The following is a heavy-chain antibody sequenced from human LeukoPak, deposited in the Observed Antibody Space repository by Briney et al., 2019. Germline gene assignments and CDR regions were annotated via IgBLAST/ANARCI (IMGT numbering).Heavy chain of an antibody. V-gene: IGHV3-21*01. Sequence: GGSLRLSWAASGFTVSSNYMNWVRQAPGKGLEWVSSISSSSSYIYYADSVKGRFTISRDNAKNSLYLQMNSLRAEDTAVYYCARDYYGTDAFDIWGQGTMVTVSS. D-gene: IGHD3-22*01. J-gene: IGHJ3*02. CDR2: ISSSSSYI. CDR3: ARDYYGTDAFDI. CDR1: GFTVSSNY.